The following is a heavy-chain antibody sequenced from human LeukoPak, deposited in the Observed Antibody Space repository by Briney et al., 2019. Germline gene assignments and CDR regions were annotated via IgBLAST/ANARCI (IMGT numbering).Heavy chain of an antibody. CDR3: AREDAFSSGHDS. J-gene: IGHJ4*02. V-gene: IGHV1-2*02. D-gene: IGHD3-22*01. Sequence: ASVKVSCTASGYTFTGYYLHWVRQAPGQGLEWMGWINPKSGGTNYAQKFQGRVTMTRDTSISTAYMELSSLRSDDTAVFYCAREDAFSSGHDSWGQGTLVTVSS. CDR2: INPKSGGT. CDR1: GYTFTGYY.